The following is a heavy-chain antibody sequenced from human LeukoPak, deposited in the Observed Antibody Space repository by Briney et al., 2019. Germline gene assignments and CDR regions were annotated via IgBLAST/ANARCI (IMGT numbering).Heavy chain of an antibody. CDR2: IIPIFGTA. V-gene: IGHV1-69*06. J-gene: IGHJ6*03. Sequence: GASVKVSCKASGYTFTGYYMHWVRQAPGQGLEWMGGIIPIFGTANYAQKFQGRVTITADKSTSTAYMELSSLRSEDTAVYYCARGTTVTTYYYYYMDVWGKGTTVTVSS. CDR1: GYTFTGYY. CDR3: ARGTTVTTYYYYYMDV. D-gene: IGHD4-11*01.